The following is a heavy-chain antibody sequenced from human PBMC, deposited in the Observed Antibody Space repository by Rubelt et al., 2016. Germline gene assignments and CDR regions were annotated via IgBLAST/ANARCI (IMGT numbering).Heavy chain of an antibody. Sequence: QVQLQQWGAGLLKPSETLSLTCAVYGGSFSGYYWSWIRQPPGKGLEWIGSIYYSGSTYYNPSRKVRVTISVDTSKNQFSLKLGSVTAADTAVYYCAARFADWGQGTLVTVSS. D-gene: IGHD6-6*01. CDR1: GGSFSGYY. CDR2: IYYSGST. CDR3: AARFAD. V-gene: IGHV4-34*01. J-gene: IGHJ4*02.